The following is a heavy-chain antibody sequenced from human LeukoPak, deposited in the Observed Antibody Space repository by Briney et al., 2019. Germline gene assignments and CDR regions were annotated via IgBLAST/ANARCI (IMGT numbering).Heavy chain of an antibody. CDR3: ARDLITIIRGFDY. V-gene: IGHV4-59*12. J-gene: IGHJ4*02. CDR1: GGSISSYY. D-gene: IGHD3-10*01. Sequence: PSETLSLTCTVSGGSISSYYWSWIRQPPGKGLEWIGYIYYSGSTYYNPSLKSRVTISVDTSKNQFSLKLSSVTAADTAVYYCARDLITIIRGFDYWGQGTLVTVSS. CDR2: IYYSGST.